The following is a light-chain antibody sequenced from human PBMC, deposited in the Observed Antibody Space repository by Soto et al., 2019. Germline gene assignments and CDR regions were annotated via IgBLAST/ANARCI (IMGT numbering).Light chain of an antibody. J-gene: IGKJ4*01. CDR3: PQYGSTPRT. Sequence: EIVLTQCPGTLSLSPGERATLSCRASQSVGNNYLAWYQQKPGQAPRFRIYDASSRATGIPDRFSGSGSGTDITLTISRLDPEDLAVYYWPQYGSTPRTFGRGTKVEIK. CDR1: QSVGNNY. V-gene: IGKV3-20*01. CDR2: DAS.